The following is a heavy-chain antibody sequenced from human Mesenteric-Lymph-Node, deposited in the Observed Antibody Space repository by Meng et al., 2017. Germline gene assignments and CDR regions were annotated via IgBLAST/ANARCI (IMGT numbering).Heavy chain of an antibody. D-gene: IGHD6-19*01. CDR1: GGSFSNYY. Sequence: QVQLQQRGAGLLKPPETLPLTCAAYGGSFSNYYWNWIRQSPGKGLEWIGEVSHGGTTNYNPSLKSRVSISVDTSSNQFSLELTSVTAADTAVYYCATLGLGWSGFDFWGQGTLVTVSS. V-gene: IGHV4-34*01. CDR2: VSHGGTT. CDR3: ATLGLGWSGFDF. J-gene: IGHJ4*02.